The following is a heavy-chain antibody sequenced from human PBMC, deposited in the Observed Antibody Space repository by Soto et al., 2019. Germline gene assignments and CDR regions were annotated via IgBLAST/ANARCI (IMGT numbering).Heavy chain of an antibody. J-gene: IGHJ6*02. D-gene: IGHD2-2*02. CDR3: AKDDCSSTSCYTYYYYGMDV. V-gene: IGHV3-30*18. CDR2: ISYDGSNK. CDR1: GFTFSSYG. Sequence: PGGSLRLSCAASGFTFSSYGMHWVRQAPGKGLEWVAVISYDGSNKYYADSVKGRFTISRDNSKNTLYLQMNSLRAEDTAVYCCAKDDCSSTSCYTYYYYGMDVWGQGTTVTVSS.